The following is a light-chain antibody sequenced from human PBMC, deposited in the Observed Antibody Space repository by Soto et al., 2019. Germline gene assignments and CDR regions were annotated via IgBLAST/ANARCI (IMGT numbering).Light chain of an antibody. CDR2: VAS. CDR1: QSVSNT. J-gene: IGKJ4*01. V-gene: IGKV3-15*01. Sequence: ELVMTQSPATLSVSPGERATLSCRASQSVSNTLAWYQLKPGQAPRLLIYVASTRATGIPARFSSSGYGTEFTLTHSRLHSEDFAVYCCQYYSHGPPLTFGGGNQLEI. CDR3: QYYSHGPPLT.